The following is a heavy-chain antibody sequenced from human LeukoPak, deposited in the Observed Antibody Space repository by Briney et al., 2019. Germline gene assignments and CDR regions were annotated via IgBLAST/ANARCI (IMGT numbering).Heavy chain of an antibody. CDR1: GYSISSDYY. CDR3: AREGAYFDY. J-gene: IGHJ4*02. D-gene: IGHD3-16*01. V-gene: IGHV4-38-2*02. Sequence: SETLSLTCTVSGYSISSDYYWGWIRQPPGKGLEWIGSIYHSGGTYYNQSLKSRVTISVDTSKNQFSLKLSSVTAADTAVYYCAREGAYFDYWGQGTLVTVSS. CDR2: IYHSGGT.